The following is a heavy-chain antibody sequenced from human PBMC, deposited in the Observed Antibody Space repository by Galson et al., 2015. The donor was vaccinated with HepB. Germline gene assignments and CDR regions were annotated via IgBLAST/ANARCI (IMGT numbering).Heavy chain of an antibody. CDR1: GFTFSSYA. V-gene: IGHV3-23*01. CDR3: AKPRSTSWYKVDGMDV. D-gene: IGHD6-13*01. CDR2: ISTNGATT. Sequence: SLRLSCAGSGFTFSSYAMNWVRQAPGKGLEWVSSISTNGATTTYAASAKGRFTISRTNSKNTLYLQMNSLRAEDTAVYYCAKPRSTSWYKVDGMDVWGQGTTVTVSS. J-gene: IGHJ6*02.